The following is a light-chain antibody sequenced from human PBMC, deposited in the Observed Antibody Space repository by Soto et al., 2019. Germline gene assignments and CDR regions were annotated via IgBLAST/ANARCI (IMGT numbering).Light chain of an antibody. CDR2: EGS. V-gene: IGLV2-23*01. J-gene: IGLJ2*01. CDR1: SSDVGSYNL. Sequence: QSALTQPASVSGSPGQSITISCTGTSSDVGSYNLVSWYQQHPGKAPKLMIYEGSKRPSGVSNRFSGSKSGNTASLTISGLQAEDEADYSCCSYAGSSGAFGGGTKLTVL. CDR3: CSYAGSSGA.